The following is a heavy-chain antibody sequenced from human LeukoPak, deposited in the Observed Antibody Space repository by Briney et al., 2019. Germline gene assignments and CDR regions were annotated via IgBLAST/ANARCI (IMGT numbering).Heavy chain of an antibody. D-gene: IGHD6-19*01. V-gene: IGHV3-30-3*01. CDR2: ISYDGSNK. Sequence: PGGSLRLSCAASGFTFSSYAMHWVRQAPGKGLEWVAVISYDGSNKYYADSVKGRFTISRDNSKNTLYLQMNSLRAEDTAMYYCARESVAGTDYWGQGTLVTVSS. J-gene: IGHJ4*02. CDR3: ARESVAGTDY. CDR1: GFTFSSYA.